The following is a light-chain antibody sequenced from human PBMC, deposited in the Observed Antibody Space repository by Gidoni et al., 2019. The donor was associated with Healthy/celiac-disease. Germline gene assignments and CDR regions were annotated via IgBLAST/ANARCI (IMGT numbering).Light chain of an antibody. CDR3: LQEYNNPRT. Sequence: IHMTQSPSSLSASVGDRVTITCRASQGIRNNLGWYQQKPGKAPKLLIYAASSLQSGVPSRFSGSGSGTDDTITISSMQPEEFTTKYCLQEYNNPRTFGQGTKVEIK. J-gene: IGKJ1*01. CDR2: AAS. CDR1: QGIRNN. V-gene: IGKV1-6*01.